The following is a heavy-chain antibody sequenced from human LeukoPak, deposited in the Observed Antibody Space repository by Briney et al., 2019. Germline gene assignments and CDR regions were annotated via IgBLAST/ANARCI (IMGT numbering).Heavy chain of an antibody. CDR3: ARGNPRTPFDY. Sequence: PGGSLRLSCAASGFTFTNYWMSWVRQAPGKGLEWVANIKADGSEKFYVDSVKGRYTISRDNAKNSLYLQMNSLRAEDTAVYYCARGNPRTPFDYWGQGTLVTVSS. V-gene: IGHV3-7*01. D-gene: IGHD1-14*01. CDR2: IKADGSEK. CDR1: GFTFTNYW. J-gene: IGHJ4*02.